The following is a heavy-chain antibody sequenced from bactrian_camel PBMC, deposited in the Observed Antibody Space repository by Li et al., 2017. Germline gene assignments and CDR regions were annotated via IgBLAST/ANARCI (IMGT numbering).Heavy chain of an antibody. CDR1: GFPIDKSC. CDR3: VADWRDNCGSYADMVSWRY. V-gene: IGHV3S53*01. CDR2: IPRNGLP. D-gene: IGHD1*01. J-gene: IGHJ4*01. Sequence: HVQLVESGGGSVQTGGSLRLACEVSGFPIDKSCVGWSRQGPGQEREEIVRIPRNGLPRYASSTQGRFTVSKDNAGNTLYLQMNSVQPSDAAVYYCVADWRDNCGSYADMVSWRYRGQGTQVTVS.